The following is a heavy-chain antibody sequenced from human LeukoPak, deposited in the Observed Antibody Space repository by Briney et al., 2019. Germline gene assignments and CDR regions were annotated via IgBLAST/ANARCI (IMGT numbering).Heavy chain of an antibody. CDR1: GGSFSGYY. D-gene: IGHD4-17*01. J-gene: IGHJ6*03. V-gene: IGHV4-34*01. CDR2: INHSGST. Sequence: SETLSLTCAVYGGSFSGYYWSWIRQPPGKGLEWIGEINHSGSTNYNPSLKGRVTLSVDTSKNQFSLKLSSVTAADTAVYYCARQKDDYGDYYYYYMDVWGKGTTVTVSS. CDR3: ARQKDDYGDYYYYYMDV.